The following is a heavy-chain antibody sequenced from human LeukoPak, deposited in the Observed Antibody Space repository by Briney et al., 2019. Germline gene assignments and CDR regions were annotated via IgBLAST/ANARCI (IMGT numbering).Heavy chain of an antibody. D-gene: IGHD5-12*01. Sequence: GGSLRLSCAASGFTFSSYSMNWVRQAPGKGLEWVSSISSSSSYIYYADSVKGRFTISRDNAKNSLYLQVNSPRAEDTAVYYCATYSGSSGASDYWGQGTLVTVSS. CDR3: ATYSGSSGASDY. V-gene: IGHV3-21*01. J-gene: IGHJ4*02. CDR1: GFTFSSYS. CDR2: ISSSSSYI.